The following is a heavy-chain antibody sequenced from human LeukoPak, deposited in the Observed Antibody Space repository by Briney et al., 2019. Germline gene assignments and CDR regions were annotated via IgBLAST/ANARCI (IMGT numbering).Heavy chain of an antibody. CDR3: ARDTAMVKFDQ. CDR1: AYTFNRNA. J-gene: IGHJ4*02. D-gene: IGHD5-18*01. Sequence: ASVTVSCTGSAYTFNRNAMNWVRQAPGQGLEWMGWINTNTGNPTYAQGFTGRFVFSLDTSVSTAYLQISSLKAEDTAVYYCARDTAMVKFDQWGQGTLVTVPS. V-gene: IGHV7-4-1*02. CDR2: INTNTGNP.